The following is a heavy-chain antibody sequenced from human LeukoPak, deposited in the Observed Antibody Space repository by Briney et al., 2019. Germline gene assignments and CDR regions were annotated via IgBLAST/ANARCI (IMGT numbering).Heavy chain of an antibody. J-gene: IGHJ1*01. Sequence: SGTLSLTCDVSGGSISSSNWWSWVRQPPGKGLEWIGEMYHGGNTNYNPSLKSRVTISVDKSKNQFSLKLSSVTAADTAVYFCASPRGDDSGGYYTWYFHHWGQGILVTVSS. V-gene: IGHV4-4*02. CDR1: GGSISSSNW. CDR2: MYHGGNT. D-gene: IGHD3-22*01. CDR3: ASPRGDDSGGYYTWYFHH.